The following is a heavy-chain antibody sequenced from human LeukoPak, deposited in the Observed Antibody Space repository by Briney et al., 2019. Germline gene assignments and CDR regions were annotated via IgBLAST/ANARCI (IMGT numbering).Heavy chain of an antibody. CDR3: ARGHYYGSGSSTTNPYYYYGMDV. CDR1: GGSFSGYY. D-gene: IGHD3-10*01. Sequence: PSETLSLTCAVYGGSFSGYYWSWIRQPPGKGLEWIGEINHSGSTNYNPSLKSRVTISVDTSKNQFSLKLSSVTAADTAVYYCARGHYYGSGSSTTNPYYYYGMDVWGQGTTVTVSS. CDR2: INHSGST. V-gene: IGHV4-34*01. J-gene: IGHJ6*02.